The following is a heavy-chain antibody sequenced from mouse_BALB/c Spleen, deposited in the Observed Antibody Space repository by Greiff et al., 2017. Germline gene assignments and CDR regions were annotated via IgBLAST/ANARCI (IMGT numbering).Heavy chain of an antibody. Sequence: VQLQQSGAELVRPGTSVKVSCKASGYAFTNYLIEWVKQRPGQGLEWIGVINPGSGGTNYNEKFKGKATLTADKSSSTAYMQLSSLTSDDSAVYFCARRLLGAMDYWGQGTSVTVSS. V-gene: IGHV1-54*01. CDR1: GYAFTNYL. D-gene: IGHD1-2*01. CDR2: INPGSGGT. CDR3: ARRLLGAMDY. J-gene: IGHJ4*01.